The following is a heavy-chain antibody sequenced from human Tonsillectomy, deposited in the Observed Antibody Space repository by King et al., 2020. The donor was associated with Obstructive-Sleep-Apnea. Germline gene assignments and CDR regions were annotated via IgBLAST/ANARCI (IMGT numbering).Heavy chain of an antibody. D-gene: IGHD3-10*01. J-gene: IGHJ5*01. Sequence: VLLVESGGGMVQPGGSLRLSCLASGFTFSNYAISWVRQAPGKGLEWVSAINTRGTTFYAGSVGGRFTISRDNSKYTVNLQVNSLRAEDTALYYCAKEGGGSGVYWVDSWGQGTLVTVSS. CDR3: AKEGGGSGVYWVDS. V-gene: IGHV3-23*04. CDR2: INTRGTT. CDR1: GFTFSNYA.